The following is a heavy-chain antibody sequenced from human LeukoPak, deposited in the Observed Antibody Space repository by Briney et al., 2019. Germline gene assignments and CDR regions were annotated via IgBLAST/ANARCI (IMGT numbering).Heavy chain of an antibody. V-gene: IGHV3-30*02. CDR1: GFTFSSYG. J-gene: IGHJ4*02. D-gene: IGHD3-10*01. CDR3: AKDWNYYGSGNYYDSWGY. Sequence: PGGSLRLSCAASGFTFSSYGMHWVRQAPGKGLEWVAYITYDGSNKYYADSVKGRFTISRDNSKNTLYVQMNSLRAEDTAMYYCAKDWNYYGSGNYYDSWGYWGQGTLVSVSS. CDR2: ITYDGSNK.